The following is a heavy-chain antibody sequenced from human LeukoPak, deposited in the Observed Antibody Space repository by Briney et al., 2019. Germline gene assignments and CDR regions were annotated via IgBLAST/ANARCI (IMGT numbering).Heavy chain of an antibody. J-gene: IGHJ5*02. V-gene: IGHV3-11*01. Sequence: GGSLRLSCAASGFTFSDYYMSWIRQAPGEGLEWVSYISSSGSTIYYADSVKGRFTISRDNPKNSLYLQMNSLRAEHTAVYYCARESGYCSGTSCEPFDPWGQGTLVTVSS. CDR3: ARESGYCSGTSCEPFDP. CDR2: ISSSGSTI. D-gene: IGHD2-2*03. CDR1: GFTFSDYY.